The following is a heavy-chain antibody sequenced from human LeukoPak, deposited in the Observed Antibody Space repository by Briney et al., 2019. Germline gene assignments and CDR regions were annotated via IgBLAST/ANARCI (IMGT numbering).Heavy chain of an antibody. CDR1: GYTLTELS. J-gene: IGHJ4*02. CDR3: ATADTISYSNYYDY. V-gene: IGHV1-24*01. CDR2: FDPEDGET. Sequence: GASVKVSCKVSGYTLTELSMHWVRQAPGKGLEWMGGFDPEDGETIYAQKFQGRGTMTEDTSTDTAYMELSSLRSEDTAVYYCATADTISYSNYYDYWGQGTLVTVSS. D-gene: IGHD4-11*01.